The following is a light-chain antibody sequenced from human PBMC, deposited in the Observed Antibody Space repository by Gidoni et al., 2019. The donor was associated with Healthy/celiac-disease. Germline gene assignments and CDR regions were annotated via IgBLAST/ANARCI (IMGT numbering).Light chain of an antibody. CDR2: GKN. CDR1: SLRSYY. CDR3: NSRDSSGNHP. Sequence: SSELTQDPAVSVALGQTVRSTCHGDSLRSYYASWYQQKPGQAPVLVIYGKNNRPSGIPDRFSGSSSGNTASLTITGAQAEDEADYYCNSRDSSGNHPFGGGTKLTVL. V-gene: IGLV3-19*01. J-gene: IGLJ2*01.